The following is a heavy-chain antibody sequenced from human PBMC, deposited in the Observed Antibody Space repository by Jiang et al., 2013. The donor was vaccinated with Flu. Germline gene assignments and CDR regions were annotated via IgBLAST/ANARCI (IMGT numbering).Heavy chain of an antibody. CDR3: ARDDYGDYLWFDP. J-gene: IGHJ5*02. CDR2: IGAYNGNT. D-gene: IGHD4-17*01. V-gene: IGHV1-18*01. Sequence: SGAEVKKPGSSVKVSCKASGGTFSSYAISWVRQAPGQGLEWMGWIGAYNGNTNYAQNLQGRVTMTTDTSSSTAYMELRSLRSDDTAVYYCARDDYGDYLWFDPLGQGTLVTVSS. CDR1: GGTFSSYA.